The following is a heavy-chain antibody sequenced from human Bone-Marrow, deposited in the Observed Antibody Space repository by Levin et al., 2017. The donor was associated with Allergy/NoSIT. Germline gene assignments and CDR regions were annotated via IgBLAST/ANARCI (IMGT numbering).Heavy chain of an antibody. Sequence: PGGSLRLSCAGSGFTFSDYSMSWVRQAPGKGLEWVSSIRNNSSYMFYASSVKGRFTISRENAKNALYLQMNSLRAEDTAVYYCVREYGKHWGQGTMVAVSA. V-gene: IGHV3-21*01. D-gene: IGHD3-10*01. CDR3: VREYGKH. J-gene: IGHJ1*01. CDR2: IRNNSSYM. CDR1: GFTFSDYS.